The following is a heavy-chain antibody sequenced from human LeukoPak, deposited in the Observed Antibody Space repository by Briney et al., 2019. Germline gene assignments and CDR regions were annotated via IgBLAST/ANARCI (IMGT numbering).Heavy chain of an antibody. J-gene: IGHJ4*02. CDR3: ATSLQATVMGSFDY. D-gene: IGHD4-17*01. CDR1: GYTLTELS. V-gene: IGHV1-24*01. Sequence: GASAKVSCKVSGYTLTELSMHWVRQAPGKGLEWMGGFDPEDGETIYAQKFQGRVTMTEDTSTDTAYMELSSLRSEDTAVYYCATSLQATVMGSFDYWGQGTLVTVSS. CDR2: FDPEDGET.